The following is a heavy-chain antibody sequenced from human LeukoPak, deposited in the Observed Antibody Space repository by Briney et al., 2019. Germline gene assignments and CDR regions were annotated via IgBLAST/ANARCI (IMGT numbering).Heavy chain of an antibody. J-gene: IGHJ4*02. V-gene: IGHV3-7*01. CDR1: EFTFSNFW. Sequence: GGSLRLSCAASEFTFSNFWMSWVRQAPGKGLEWVANTNRDGSEKYYVDSVKGRVTISRDNAMNFLYLQLNSLRVDDTAVYYCAKDSGGYYRPKDSWGQGTLVTVSS. CDR3: AKDSGGYYRPKDS. CDR2: TNRDGSEK. D-gene: IGHD1-26*01.